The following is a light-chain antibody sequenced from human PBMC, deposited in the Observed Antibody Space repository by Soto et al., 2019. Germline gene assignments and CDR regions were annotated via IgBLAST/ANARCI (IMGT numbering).Light chain of an antibody. Sequence: ETVMTQSPVALSVSPGERATLSCRARQNVRKNLAWYQQKPGQAPRLLIYGASTMATGIPARFSGDGSGTDFTLTISRLEPEYFAVYYCQQYDNSPITFGQGTRLEIK. V-gene: IGKV3-15*01. J-gene: IGKJ5*01. CDR3: QQYDNSPIT. CDR2: GAS. CDR1: QNVRKN.